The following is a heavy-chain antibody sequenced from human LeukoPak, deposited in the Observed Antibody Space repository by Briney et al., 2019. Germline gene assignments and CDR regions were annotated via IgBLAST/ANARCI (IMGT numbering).Heavy chain of an antibody. Sequence: ASVKVSCKASGYTFTGYYMHWVRQAPGQGIEWMGWINPNSGGTNYARKFQGRVTMTRDTSISTAYMELSRLRSDDTAVYYCARVRYRLAETYIDYWGQGTLVTVSS. V-gene: IGHV1-2*02. J-gene: IGHJ4*02. CDR2: INPNSGGT. D-gene: IGHD3-16*01. CDR3: ARVRYRLAETYIDY. CDR1: GYTFTGYY.